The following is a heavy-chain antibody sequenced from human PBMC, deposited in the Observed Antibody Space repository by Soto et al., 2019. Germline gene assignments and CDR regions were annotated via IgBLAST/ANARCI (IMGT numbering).Heavy chain of an antibody. Sequence: EVQLVESGGGLIQPGGSVRLSCAASGFIVSDSYMTWVRQAPGKGLEWVSIIYSGGNTYYADSVKGRFTISRDNSKNTLYLQMNSLRVEDTAVYYCARERCRRIDYWGQGTLVTVSS. V-gene: IGHV3-53*01. CDR1: GFIVSDSY. CDR3: ARERCRRIDY. J-gene: IGHJ4*02. D-gene: IGHD2-8*01. CDR2: IYSGGNT.